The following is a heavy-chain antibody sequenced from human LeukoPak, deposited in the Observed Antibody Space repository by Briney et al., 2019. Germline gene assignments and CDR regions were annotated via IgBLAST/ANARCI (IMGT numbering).Heavy chain of an antibody. D-gene: IGHD3-10*01. V-gene: IGHV5-51*01. CDR3: ATMVRGVNWFDP. Sequence: GESLKISCKGSGYSFTSYWFGWVRRMPGKGLQWMVIVYPGDSDTRYSPSFQGQVTISADKSISTAYLQWSSLKASDTAMYYCATMVRGVNWFDPWGQGTLVTVSS. J-gene: IGHJ5*02. CDR1: GYSFTSYW. CDR2: VYPGDSDT.